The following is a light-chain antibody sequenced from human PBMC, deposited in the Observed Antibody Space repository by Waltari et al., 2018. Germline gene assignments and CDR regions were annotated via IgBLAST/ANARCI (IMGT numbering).Light chain of an antibody. J-gene: IGKJ3*01. CDR1: QGISSA. CDR2: DAS. V-gene: IGKV1-13*02. Sequence: LQLTQSPSSLSASVGDRVTITCRASQGISSALAWYQQKPGKAPKLLIYDASSLESGVPSRFSGSGSGTDFTLTISSLQPEDFATYYCQQFRAFGPGTKVDIK. CDR3: QQFRA.